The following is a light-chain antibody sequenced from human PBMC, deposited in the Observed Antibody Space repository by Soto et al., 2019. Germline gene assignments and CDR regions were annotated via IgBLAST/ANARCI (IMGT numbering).Light chain of an antibody. Sequence: QSALTQPPSASGSPGQSVTFSCTGTSSDVGRYNYVSWYQQHPGKAPKLLTYGVTQRPSGVPDRFSGSKSGNTASLTVSGLQDEDEGYYYCSSYAGSNIYVFGTGTKVTVL. J-gene: IGLJ1*01. CDR1: SSDVGRYNY. CDR3: SSYAGSNIYV. CDR2: GVT. V-gene: IGLV2-8*01.